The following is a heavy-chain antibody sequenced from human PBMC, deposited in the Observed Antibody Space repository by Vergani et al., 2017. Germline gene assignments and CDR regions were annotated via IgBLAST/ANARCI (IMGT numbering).Heavy chain of an antibody. D-gene: IGHD3-3*01. Sequence: QLQLQESGPGLVKPSETLSLTCTVSGGSISSRSYYWGWIRQPPGKGLEWIGICYYIGSTYYNPSLKSRVTISVDTSKNQFSLKLSSVTAADTAVYYCASRPDFWGGSGWFDPWGQGTLVTVSS. CDR3: ASRPDFWGGSGWFDP. V-gene: IGHV4-39*01. CDR1: GGSISSRSYY. CDR2: CYYIGST. J-gene: IGHJ5*02.